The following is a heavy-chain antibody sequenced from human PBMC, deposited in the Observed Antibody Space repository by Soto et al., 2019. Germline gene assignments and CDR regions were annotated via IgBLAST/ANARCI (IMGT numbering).Heavy chain of an antibody. CDR2: INAGNGNT. CDR3: ARGPNYYDSSGYYYGPWFDP. Sequence: GGSLRLSCAASGFTFTSYAMHCVRQAPGQRLEWMGWINAGNGNTKYSQKFQGRVTITRDTSASTAYMELSSLRSEDTAVYYCARGPNYYDSSGYYYGPWFDPWGQGTLVTVSS. CDR1: GFTFTSYA. D-gene: IGHD3-22*01. V-gene: IGHV1-3*01. J-gene: IGHJ5*02.